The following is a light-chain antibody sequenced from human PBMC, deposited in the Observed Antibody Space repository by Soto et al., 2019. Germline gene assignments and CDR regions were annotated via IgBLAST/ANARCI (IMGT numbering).Light chain of an antibody. CDR1: QSVSNY. V-gene: IGKV3-15*01. CDR3: QQYNNWPGWT. J-gene: IGKJ1*01. Sequence: EIMMTQSPATLSVSPGERATLSCRASQSVSNYLAWYQQKPGQAPRLLIYGASTRATGIPARFSGSGSGTEFTLTISSLQSEDFAVYYCQQYNNWPGWTFGQGTKVEVK. CDR2: GAS.